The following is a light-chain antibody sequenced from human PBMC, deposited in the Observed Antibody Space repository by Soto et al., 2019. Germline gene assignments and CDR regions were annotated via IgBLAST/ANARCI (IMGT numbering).Light chain of an antibody. CDR3: QQSSLALIR. CDR2: DAS. CDR1: QSISRW. V-gene: IGKV1-5*01. J-gene: IGKJ5*01. Sequence: SGGGGIINKKTCRASQSISRWLAWYQQKPGKAPKLLIFDASSLESGVPSRFSGSGGGTDFIFSISSVQPEDFATHFSQQSSLALIRFGHRTLLEIK.